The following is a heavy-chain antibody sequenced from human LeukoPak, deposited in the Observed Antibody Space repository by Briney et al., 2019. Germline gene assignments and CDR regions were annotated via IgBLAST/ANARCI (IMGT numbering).Heavy chain of an antibody. J-gene: IGHJ4*02. D-gene: IGHD3-10*01. Sequence: SETLSLTCAVYGGSFSGYYWSWIRQPPGKGLEWIGEINHSGSTNHNPSLKSRVTISVDTSKNQFSLKLSSVTAADTAVYYCAREDSYYYGSGSYSILDYWGQGTLVTVSS. CDR2: INHSGST. V-gene: IGHV4-34*01. CDR1: GGSFSGYY. CDR3: AREDSYYYGSGSYSILDY.